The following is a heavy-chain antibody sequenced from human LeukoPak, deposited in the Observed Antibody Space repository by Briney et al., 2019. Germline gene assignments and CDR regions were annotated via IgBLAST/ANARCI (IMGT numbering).Heavy chain of an antibody. D-gene: IGHD1-26*01. Sequence: GGSLRLSCAASGFTFSSYGMTWVRQAPGKGLEWVSAISGSGGSTYYADSVKGRFTISRDNSKNTLYLQMNSLRAEDTAVYYCAKLRPLGSYSNYWGQGTLVTVSS. CDR1: GFTFSSYG. CDR3: AKLRPLGSYSNY. V-gene: IGHV3-23*01. CDR2: ISGSGGST. J-gene: IGHJ4*02.